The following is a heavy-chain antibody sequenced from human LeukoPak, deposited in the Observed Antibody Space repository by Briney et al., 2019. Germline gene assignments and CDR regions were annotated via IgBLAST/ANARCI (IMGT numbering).Heavy chain of an antibody. CDR1: GFIFSKAW. Sequence: GGSLRLSCAASGFIFSKAWMSWVRQAPGKGLEWVSAISGSGGSTFYADSVQGRFTISRDNSKNTLYLQMNSLRAEDTAVYYCAKTYSSSRAHYYYYYYMDVWGKGTTVTISS. D-gene: IGHD6-13*01. J-gene: IGHJ6*03. CDR3: AKTYSSSRAHYYYYYYMDV. CDR2: ISGSGGST. V-gene: IGHV3-23*01.